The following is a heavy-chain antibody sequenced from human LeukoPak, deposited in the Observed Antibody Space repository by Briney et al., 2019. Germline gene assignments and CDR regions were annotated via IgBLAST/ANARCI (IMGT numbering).Heavy chain of an antibody. V-gene: IGHV4-39*01. D-gene: IGHD5-12*01. J-gene: IGHJ3*02. CDR1: GGSISSSSFY. Sequence: SETLSLTCTVSGGSISSSSFYWDWIRQPPGKGLEWIGTIFYSGSIYYNPSLKSRITISVDTSKNQFSLKLSSVTAADTAVYYCARHSRSGYSDYESAFDIWGQGTMVIVSS. CDR2: IFYSGSI. CDR3: ARHSRSGYSDYESAFDI.